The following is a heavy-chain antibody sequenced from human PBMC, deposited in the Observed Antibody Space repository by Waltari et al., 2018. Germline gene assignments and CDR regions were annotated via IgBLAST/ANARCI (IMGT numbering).Heavy chain of an antibody. D-gene: IGHD2-2*02. CDR3: ASNIVVGPAAIGAYGMDV. CDR1: GGSISSYY. CDR2: INTSGSN. V-gene: IGHV4-4*07. J-gene: IGHJ6*02. Sequence: QVQLQESGPGLVKPSEPLSLTCTVSGGSISSYYWSWIRQPAGKGLEWIGRINTSGSNNYNPSLKSRVTISVDKSKNQFSLKLSSVTAADTAVYYCASNIVVGPAAIGAYGMDVWGQGTTVTVS.